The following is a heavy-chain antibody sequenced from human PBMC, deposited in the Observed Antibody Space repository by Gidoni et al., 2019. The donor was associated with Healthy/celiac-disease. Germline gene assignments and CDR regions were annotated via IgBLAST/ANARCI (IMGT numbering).Heavy chain of an antibody. CDR2: ISSSSSTI. V-gene: IGHV3-48*01. D-gene: IGHD2-2*01. Sequence: EVQLVESGGGLVQPGGSLRLSCAASGFTFSSYSMNWVRQAPGKGLEWVSYISSSSSTIYYADSVKGRFTISRDNAKNSLYLQMNSLRAEDTAVYYCARDDRDIVVVPAAILAYYYGMDVWGQGTTVTVSS. CDR1: GFTFSSYS. CDR3: ARDDRDIVVVPAAILAYYYGMDV. J-gene: IGHJ6*02.